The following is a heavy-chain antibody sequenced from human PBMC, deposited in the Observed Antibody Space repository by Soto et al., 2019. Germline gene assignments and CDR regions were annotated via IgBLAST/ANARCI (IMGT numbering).Heavy chain of an antibody. D-gene: IGHD2-15*01. CDR3: ARGRCSGGSCYSGGYYYYYYMDV. CDR2: IIPIFGTA. CDR1: GGTFSSYA. V-gene: IGHV1-69*06. J-gene: IGHJ6*03. Sequence: ASVKVSCKASGGTFSSYAISWVRQAPGQGLEWMGGIIPIFGTASYAQKFQGRVTMTGDNSISTAYMGLSSLRSEDTAVYYCARGRCSGGSCYSGGYYYYYYMDVWGKGTTVTSP.